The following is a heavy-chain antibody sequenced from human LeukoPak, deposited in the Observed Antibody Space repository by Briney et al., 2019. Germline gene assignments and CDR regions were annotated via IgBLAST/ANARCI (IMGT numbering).Heavy chain of an antibody. CDR2: IYYTGST. CDR1: GGSISSSSYY. V-gene: IGHV4-39*01. CDR3: ARRYCSGGTCFYFDY. D-gene: IGHD2-15*01. Sequence: PSETLSLTCTVSGGSISSSSYYWGWVRQPPGKGLEWIGNIYYTGSTYYNPSLKSRLTISVDTSKNQFSRKLSSVTAADTAVYYCARRYCSGGTCFYFDYWGQGTLVTVSS. J-gene: IGHJ4*02.